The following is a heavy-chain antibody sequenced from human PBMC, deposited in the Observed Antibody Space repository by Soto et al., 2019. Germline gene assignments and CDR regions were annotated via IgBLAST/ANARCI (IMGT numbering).Heavy chain of an antibody. J-gene: IGHJ4*02. Sequence: PGGSLRLSCAASGFTFSGYSVNWVRQAPGKGLEWVSYISSGSKTIYYADSVKGRFTASRDNARNSQYLQMNSLRDEDTAVYYCAREDILGARSFDYWGQGTLVTVSS. CDR2: ISSGSKTI. D-gene: IGHD1-26*01. CDR3: AREDILGARSFDY. V-gene: IGHV3-48*02. CDR1: GFTFSGYS.